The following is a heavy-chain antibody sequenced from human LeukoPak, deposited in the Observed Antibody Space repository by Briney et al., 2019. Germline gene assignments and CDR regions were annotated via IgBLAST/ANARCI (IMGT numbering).Heavy chain of an antibody. CDR2: IGTAGDT. CDR1: GFTFSSYD. Sequence: GGSLRLSCAASGFTFSSYDMHWVRHATGKGLEWVSAIGTAGDTYYPGSVKGRFTISRENAKNSLYLQMNSLRAGDTAVYYCARGTRDYYMDVWGKGTTVTVSS. V-gene: IGHV3-13*01. CDR3: ARGTRDYYMDV. J-gene: IGHJ6*03.